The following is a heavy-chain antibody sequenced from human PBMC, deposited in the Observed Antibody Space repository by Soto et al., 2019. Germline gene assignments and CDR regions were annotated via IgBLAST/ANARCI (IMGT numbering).Heavy chain of an antibody. V-gene: IGHV1-69*06. CDR2: IIPIFGTA. D-gene: IGHD3-3*01. CDR1: GGTFSSYA. J-gene: IGHJ6*02. CDR3: ARDPTYYDFWSGPVPGPIRNAPGYYGMDV. Sequence: SVKVACKASGGTFSSYAISWVRQAPGQGLEWMGGIIPIFGTANYAQKFQGRVTITADKSTSTAYMELSSLRSEDTAVYYCARDPTYYDFWSGPVPGPIRNAPGYYGMDVWGQGTTVTVSS.